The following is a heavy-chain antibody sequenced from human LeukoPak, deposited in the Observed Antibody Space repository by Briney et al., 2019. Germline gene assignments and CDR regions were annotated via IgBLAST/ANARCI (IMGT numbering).Heavy chain of an antibody. CDR1: GGSVSSGSYY. V-gene: IGHV4-61*01. CDR3: ARSGSHSVDAFDI. J-gene: IGHJ3*02. D-gene: IGHD1-26*01. CDR2: INHSGST. Sequence: SETLSLTCTVSGGSVSSGSYYWSWIRQPPGKGLEWIGEINHSGSTNYNPSLKSRVTISVDTSKNQFSLKLSSVTAADTAVYYCARSGSHSVDAFDIWGQGTMVTVSS.